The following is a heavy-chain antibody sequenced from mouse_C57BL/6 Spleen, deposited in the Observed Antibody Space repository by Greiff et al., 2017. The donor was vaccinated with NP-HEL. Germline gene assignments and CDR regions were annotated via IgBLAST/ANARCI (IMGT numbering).Heavy chain of an antibody. CDR3: ARSTTTVRYFDV. CDR1: GYAFSSYW. Sequence: VQLQQSGPELVKPGASVKISCKASGYAFSSYWMNWVKQRPGKGLEWIGQIYPGDGDTNYNGKFKGKATLTADKSSSTAYMQLSSLTSEDSAVYFCARSTTTVRYFDVWGTGTTVTVSS. CDR2: IYPGDGDT. J-gene: IGHJ1*03. D-gene: IGHD1-1*01. V-gene: IGHV1-80*01.